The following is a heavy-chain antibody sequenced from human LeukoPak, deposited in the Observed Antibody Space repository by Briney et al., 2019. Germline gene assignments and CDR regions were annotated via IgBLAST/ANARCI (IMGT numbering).Heavy chain of an antibody. CDR1: GYTFTSYD. D-gene: IGHD5/OR15-5a*01. Sequence: GASVKVSCKASGYTFTSYDINWVRQATGQGLEWMGWINPNSGGTNYAQKFQGRVTMTRDTSISTAYMELSRLRSDDTAVYYCAREDSTTIVYYFDYWGQGTLVTVSS. CDR3: AREDSTTIVYYFDY. V-gene: IGHV1-2*02. J-gene: IGHJ4*02. CDR2: INPNSGGT.